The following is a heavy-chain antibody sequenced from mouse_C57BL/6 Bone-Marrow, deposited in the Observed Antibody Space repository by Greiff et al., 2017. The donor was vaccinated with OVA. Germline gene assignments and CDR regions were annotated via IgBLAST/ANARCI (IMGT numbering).Heavy chain of an antibody. CDR2: IDPSDSYT. Sequence: QVQLQQPGAELVRPGTSVKLSCKASGYTFTSYWMHWVKQRPGQGLEWIGVIDPSDSYTNYNQKFKGKATLTVDTSSSTAYMQLSSLTSEDSAVYYCARSSRAKDYWGQGTSVTVSS. J-gene: IGHJ4*01. V-gene: IGHV1-59*01. CDR3: ARSSRAKDY. CDR1: GYTFTSYW.